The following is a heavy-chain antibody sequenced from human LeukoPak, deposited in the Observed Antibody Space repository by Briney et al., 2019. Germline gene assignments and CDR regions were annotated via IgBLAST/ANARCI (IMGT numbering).Heavy chain of an antibody. V-gene: IGHV3-23*01. Sequence: GGSLRLSCAASGFTFSSYAMSWVRQAPGKGLEWVSAISGSGGSTYYADSVKGRFTISRDNARNSVYLQMNSLRAEDTAVYYCARDRRDGYNVLDYWGQGTLVTVSS. CDR2: ISGSGGST. CDR1: GFTFSSYA. J-gene: IGHJ4*02. D-gene: IGHD5-24*01. CDR3: ARDRRDGYNVLDY.